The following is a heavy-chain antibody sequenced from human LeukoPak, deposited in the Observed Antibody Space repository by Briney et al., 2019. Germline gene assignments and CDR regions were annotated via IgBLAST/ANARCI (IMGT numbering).Heavy chain of an antibody. CDR3: ARHSENVPVAAFDY. CDR2: IDYSGST. CDR1: GGSVTFSSYY. Sequence: SETLSLTCIVSGGSVTFSSYYWGWIRQPPGKGLEWIGSIDYSGSTYYNPSLKSRLTISVETTKIQFSLRLTSVTAADTAVYYCARHSENVPVAAFDYWGQGTLITVSS. V-gene: IGHV4-39*01. D-gene: IGHD6-19*01. J-gene: IGHJ4*01.